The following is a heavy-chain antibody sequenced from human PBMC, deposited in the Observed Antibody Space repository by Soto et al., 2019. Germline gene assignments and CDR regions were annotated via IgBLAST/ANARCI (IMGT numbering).Heavy chain of an antibody. CDR2: IYFSGST. D-gene: IGHD5-18*01. V-gene: IGHV4-31*03. CDR1: GGSISSGGYY. Sequence: QVQLQESGPGLVKPSQTLSLTCTVSGGSISSGGYYWSWIRQHPGKGLEWIGYIYFSGSTYYNPSLKSRVTIXXDXSXTQFSLTLSSVTAADTAVYYCARSPHIQLWSYPSDYWGQGTLVTVSS. J-gene: IGHJ4*02. CDR3: ARSPHIQLWSYPSDY.